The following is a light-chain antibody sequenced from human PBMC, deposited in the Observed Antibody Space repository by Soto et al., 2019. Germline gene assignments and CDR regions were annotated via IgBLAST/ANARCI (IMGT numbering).Light chain of an antibody. CDR2: GAS. Sequence: EIVMTQSPATLSVSPGERATVSCRASQSVSSNLAWYQQKPGQAPSLLISGASTRATGVPDRFSGSGSATDFTLTISRLAPEDFAVYYCQQYGGSRTFGQGTKVDIK. J-gene: IGKJ1*01. V-gene: IGKV3-20*01. CDR1: QSVSSN. CDR3: QQYGGSRT.